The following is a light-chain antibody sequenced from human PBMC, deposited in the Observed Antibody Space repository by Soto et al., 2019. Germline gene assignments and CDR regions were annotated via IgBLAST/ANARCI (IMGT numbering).Light chain of an antibody. J-gene: IGLJ3*02. CDR2: EVY. V-gene: IGLV2-14*01. Sequence: QSVLTQPASVSGSPGQSITISCTGTNSDVGGYDRVSWYQHPPGKAPKLLIFEVYNRPSGISDRFSGSKSGDTASLTISGLQAEDEADYYCISYIPSTTTHWVFGGGTKLTVL. CDR1: NSDVGGYDR. CDR3: ISYIPSTTTHWV.